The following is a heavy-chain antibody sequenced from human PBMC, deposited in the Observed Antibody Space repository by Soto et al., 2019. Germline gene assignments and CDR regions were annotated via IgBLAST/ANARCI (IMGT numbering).Heavy chain of an antibody. CDR2: ISASVTST. J-gene: IGHJ5*02. D-gene: IGHD6-13*01. Sequence: EVQLSESGGGLVQPGGSLRLSCAASGITFSNNAMSWVRQAPGKGLGWVSSISASVTSTYYADSVTGRFTISRDISNNPLYLQMNSLRADDTAVYYCAKRWHITSWYWFDPWGQGTLVTVSS. CDR1: GITFSNNA. V-gene: IGHV3-23*01. CDR3: AKRWHITSWYWFDP.